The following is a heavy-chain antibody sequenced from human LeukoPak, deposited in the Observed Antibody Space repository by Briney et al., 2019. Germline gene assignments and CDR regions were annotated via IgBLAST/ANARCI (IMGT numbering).Heavy chain of an antibody. D-gene: IGHD3-22*01. V-gene: IGHV1-2*02. Sequence: ASVKVSCKASGYTFTGYYMHWVRQAPGQGLEWMGWINPNSGGTNYAQKFQGRVTMTRDTSISTACMELSRLRSDDTAVYYCAREVAYYDSSEIPGDYWGQGTLVTVSS. CDR2: INPNSGGT. J-gene: IGHJ4*02. CDR3: AREVAYYDSSEIPGDY. CDR1: GYTFTGYY.